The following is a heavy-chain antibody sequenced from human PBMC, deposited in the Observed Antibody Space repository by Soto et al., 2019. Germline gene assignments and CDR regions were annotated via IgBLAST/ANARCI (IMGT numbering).Heavy chain of an antibody. CDR2: IYYSGST. CDR1: GGSIGSYY. V-gene: IGHV4-59*01. D-gene: IGHD2-15*01. Sequence: LSLTCTVCGGSIGSYYCGWIRQPPCKGLEWIGYIYYSGSTNYNPSLKSRVTISVDTSKNQFSLKLSSVTAADTAVYYCARARHCSGGSCYWFDPWGQGTLVTVSS. J-gene: IGHJ5*02. CDR3: ARARHCSGGSCYWFDP.